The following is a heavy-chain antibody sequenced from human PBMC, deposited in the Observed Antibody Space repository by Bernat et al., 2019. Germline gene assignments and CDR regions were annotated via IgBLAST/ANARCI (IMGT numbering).Heavy chain of an antibody. CDR3: ARAAGTIHFLTGAQDDYYGMDV. D-gene: IGHD6-13*01. CDR1: GFTFSSYW. Sequence: EVQLVESGGGLVQPGGSLRLSCAASGFTFSSYWMHWVRQAPGKGLVWVSRINSDGSSPSYADSVKGRFTISRDNAKNTLYLQMNSLRAEDTAVYYCARAAGTIHFLTGAQDDYYGMDVWGQGTTVTVS. V-gene: IGHV3-74*01. CDR2: INSDGSSP. J-gene: IGHJ6*02.